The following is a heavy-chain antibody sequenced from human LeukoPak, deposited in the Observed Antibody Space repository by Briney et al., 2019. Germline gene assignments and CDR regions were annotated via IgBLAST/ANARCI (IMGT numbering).Heavy chain of an antibody. D-gene: IGHD6-6*01. J-gene: IGHJ4*02. Sequence: GGSLRLSCAASGFTFSNYWMHWVRQAPGKGLVWVSRIHSDGSGTTYADSVKGRFTVSRDNAKNTLYLEMNSLRAEDTAIYYCARAIAGRPSDSWGPGTLVTVSS. CDR3: ARAIAGRPSDS. CDR2: IHSDGSGT. V-gene: IGHV3-74*01. CDR1: GFTFSNYW.